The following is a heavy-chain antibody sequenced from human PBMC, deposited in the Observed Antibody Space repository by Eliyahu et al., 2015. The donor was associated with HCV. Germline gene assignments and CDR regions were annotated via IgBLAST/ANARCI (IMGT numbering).Heavy chain of an antibody. J-gene: IGHJ4*02. D-gene: IGHD4-17*01. CDR2: ISYSGST. CDR1: GGSISSSY. Sequence: QVQVQESGPGLVKPSETLSLTCTVPGGSISSSYWSWIRQPPGKGLEWIGYISYSGSTTYNPSLKSRVSISVDTSKNQLSLKLSSVTAADTAVYYCARTTTVTTYLDNWGQGTLVTVSS. V-gene: IGHV4-59*08. CDR3: ARTTTVTTYLDN.